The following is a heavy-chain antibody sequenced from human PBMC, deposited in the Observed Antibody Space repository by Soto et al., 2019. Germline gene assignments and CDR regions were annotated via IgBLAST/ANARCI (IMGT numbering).Heavy chain of an antibody. V-gene: IGHV3-9*01. CDR2: ISWNSGSI. D-gene: IGHD4-4*01. CDR3: AKGPVRNYVVGWFDP. CDR1: GFSFDDYA. J-gene: IGHJ5*02. Sequence: EVQLVESGGGLVQPGRSLRLSCAASGFSFDDYAMHWVRQAPGKGLEWVSGISWNSGSIGYADSVKGRFTISRDNAKNSPYLQMNSLRAEDTALYYCAKGPVRNYVVGWFDPWGQGTLVTVSS.